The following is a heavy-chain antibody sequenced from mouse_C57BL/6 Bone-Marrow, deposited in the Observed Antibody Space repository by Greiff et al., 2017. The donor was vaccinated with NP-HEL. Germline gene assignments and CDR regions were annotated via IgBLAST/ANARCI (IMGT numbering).Heavy chain of an antibody. J-gene: IGHJ1*03. V-gene: IGHV1-55*01. Sequence: VQLQQPGAELVKPGASVKMSCKASGYTFTSYWITWVKQRPGQGLEWIGDIYPGSGSTNYNEKFKSKATLTVDTSSSTAYMQLSSLTSEDSAVYYCAREIYYGSSYGYFDVWGTGTTVTVSS. D-gene: IGHD1-1*01. CDR3: AREIYYGSSYGYFDV. CDR2: IYPGSGST. CDR1: GYTFTSYW.